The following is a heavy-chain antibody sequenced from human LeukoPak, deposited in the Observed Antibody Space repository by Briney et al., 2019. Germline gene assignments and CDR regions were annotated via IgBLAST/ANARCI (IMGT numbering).Heavy chain of an antibody. J-gene: IGHJ4*02. Sequence: SGTLSLTCTVSGGSISSSSYYWGWIRQPTGQGLESIGSIYYSRSTYYNPSLKSRVTISVDTSKNQFSLKLSSVTAADTAVYYCARLWFGESHFDYWGQGTLVTVSS. CDR1: GGSISSSSYY. V-gene: IGHV4-39*01. CDR2: IYYSRST. CDR3: ARLWFGESHFDY. D-gene: IGHD3-10*01.